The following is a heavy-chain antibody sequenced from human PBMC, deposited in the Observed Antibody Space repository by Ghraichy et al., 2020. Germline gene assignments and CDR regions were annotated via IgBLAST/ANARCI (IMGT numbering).Heavy chain of an antibody. CDR3: ARVPDTSGYGFIAFDI. J-gene: IGHJ3*02. Sequence: SETLSLTCTVSGGSISTYYWSWIRQPPGKGLEWIGSIYYSGSTNYNPSLKSRVTISVDTSKSQFSLKLSSVTAADTAVYYCARVPDTSGYGFIAFDIWGQGTMVTVSS. V-gene: IGHV4-59*01. CDR1: GGSISTYY. D-gene: IGHD3-22*01. CDR2: IYYSGST.